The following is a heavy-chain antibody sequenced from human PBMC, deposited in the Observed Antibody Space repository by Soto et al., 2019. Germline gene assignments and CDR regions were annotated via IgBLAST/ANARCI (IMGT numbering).Heavy chain of an antibody. CDR1: GGSISSGDYY. J-gene: IGHJ4*02. D-gene: IGHD3-10*01. CDR2: IYYSGST. CDR3: ARAQGSGFLVS. V-gene: IGHV4-30-4*01. Sequence: QVQLQESGPGLVKPSQTLSLTCTVSGGSISSGDYYWSWIRQPPGKGLEWIGYIYYSGSTYYNPSLTSRVTISVDTSKTQFSLKLRSVTAADTAVYYCARAQGSGFLVSWGQGTLVTVSS.